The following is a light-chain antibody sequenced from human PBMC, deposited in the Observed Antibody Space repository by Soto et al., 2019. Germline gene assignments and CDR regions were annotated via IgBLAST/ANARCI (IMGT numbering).Light chain of an antibody. CDR1: QSISSW. CDR2: KAS. Sequence: DIQVNLSVATLSASEGDRVTITCRASQSISSWLAWYQQKPGKAPKLLIYKASSLESGVPSRFSGSGSGTEFTLTISSLQPDDFATYYCQQYNSYSYTLGQRTNVDI. J-gene: IGKJ2*01. CDR3: QQYNSYSYT. V-gene: IGKV1-5*03.